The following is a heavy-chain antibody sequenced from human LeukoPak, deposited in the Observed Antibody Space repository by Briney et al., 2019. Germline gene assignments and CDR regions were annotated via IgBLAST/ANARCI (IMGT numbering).Heavy chain of an antibody. J-gene: IGHJ4*02. CDR2: INHSANT. CDR3: ARAALQLWLHPDY. Sequence: SQTLSLPCAVYGGSFSGYYWSWIRHPPGKGLEWIGEINHSANTNYNPSLKSRVTISVDTSKNQFSLKLSSVNAADTAVYYCARAALQLWLHPDYWGQGTLVTVSS. D-gene: IGHD5-18*01. V-gene: IGHV4-34*01. CDR1: GGSFSGYY.